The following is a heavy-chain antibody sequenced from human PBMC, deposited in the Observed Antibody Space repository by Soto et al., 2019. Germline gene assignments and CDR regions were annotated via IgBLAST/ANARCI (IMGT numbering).Heavy chain of an antibody. Sequence: EVQLVESGGGLVQPGGSLRLSCAASGFTFSSYSMNWVRQAPGKGLEWVSYISSSSSTIYYADSVKGRFTISRDNAKNSLYRQMNSLRAEDTAVYYCARGRKARYGDHVRYYFDYWGQGTLVTVSS. CDR3: ARGRKARYGDHVRYYFDY. CDR1: GFTFSSYS. V-gene: IGHV3-48*01. CDR2: ISSSSSTI. J-gene: IGHJ4*02. D-gene: IGHD4-17*01.